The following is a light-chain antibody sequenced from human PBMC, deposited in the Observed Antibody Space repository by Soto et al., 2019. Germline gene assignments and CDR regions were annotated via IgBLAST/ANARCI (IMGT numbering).Light chain of an antibody. CDR3: SSYTSASSPLV. Sequence: QSALTQPASVSGSPGQSITISCTGTGSDVGGYHYVSWYQQHPGKAPKVMIYDVSNRPSGVSNRFSGSKSGNTASLTISGLQAEDEADYYCSSYTSASSPLVFGGGTKVTV. CDR1: GSDVGGYHY. CDR2: DVS. J-gene: IGLJ2*01. V-gene: IGLV2-14*01.